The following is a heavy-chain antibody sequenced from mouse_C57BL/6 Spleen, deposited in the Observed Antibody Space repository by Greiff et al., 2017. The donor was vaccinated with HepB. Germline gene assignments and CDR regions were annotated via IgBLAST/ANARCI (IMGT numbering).Heavy chain of an antibody. D-gene: IGHD1-1*01. Sequence: EVKLVESGGDLVKPGGSLKLSCAASGFTFSSYGMSWVRQTPDKRLEWVATISSGGSYTYYPDSVKGRFTISRDNAKNTLYLQMSSLKSEDTAMYYCARHKTTGYYFDYWGQGTTLTVSS. J-gene: IGHJ2*01. CDR3: ARHKTTGYYFDY. CDR2: ISSGGSYT. V-gene: IGHV5-6*01. CDR1: GFTFSSYG.